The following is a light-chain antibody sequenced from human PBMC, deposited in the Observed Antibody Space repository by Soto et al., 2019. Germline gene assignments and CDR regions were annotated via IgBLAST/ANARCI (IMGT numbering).Light chain of an antibody. V-gene: IGKV1-5*03. Sequence: DIQWTQSPSFLSASVGERVTLSCRASQGTSSYLAWFQQKPGKVPKLLIYQASSLESGVPSRFSGSRSGTEFTITISSLQTEDFATYYCQLYSVYSSWTVGQGTKV. CDR2: QAS. CDR3: QLYSVYSSWT. J-gene: IGKJ1*01. CDR1: QGTSSY.